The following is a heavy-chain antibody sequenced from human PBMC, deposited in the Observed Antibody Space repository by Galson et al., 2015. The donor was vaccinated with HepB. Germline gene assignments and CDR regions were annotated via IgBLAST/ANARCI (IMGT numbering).Heavy chain of an antibody. CDR2: ISYDGSNK. V-gene: IGHV3-30*04. CDR1: GFTFSSYA. J-gene: IGHJ4*02. Sequence: SLRLSCAASGFTFSSYAMHWVRQAPGKGLEWVAVISYDGSNKYYADSVKGRFTISRDNSKNTLYLQMNSLRAEDTAVYYCARDMGPGIVVVVAATFDYWGQGTLVTVSS. CDR3: ARDMGPGIVVVVAATFDY. D-gene: IGHD2-15*01.